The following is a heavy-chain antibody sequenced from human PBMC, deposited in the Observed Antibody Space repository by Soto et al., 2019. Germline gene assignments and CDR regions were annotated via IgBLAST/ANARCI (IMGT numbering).Heavy chain of an antibody. Sequence: SVNVSCKASGGTFSSYTISWVRQAPGQGLEWMGRIIPILGIANYAQKFQGRVTITADKSTSTAYMELSSLRSEDTAVYYCARHGRFGELLLEYYFDYWGQGTLVTVS. V-gene: IGHV1-69*02. CDR2: IIPILGIA. CDR1: GGTFSSYT. D-gene: IGHD3-10*01. J-gene: IGHJ4*02. CDR3: ARHGRFGELLLEYYFDY.